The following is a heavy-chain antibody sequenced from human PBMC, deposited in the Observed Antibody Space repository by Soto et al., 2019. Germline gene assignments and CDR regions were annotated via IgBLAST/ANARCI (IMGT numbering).Heavy chain of an antibody. Sequence: EVQLLEPGGTLVQPGGSLRLSCAASGFIYGNYAMNWVRQAPGKGLEWVSVISGSGGSTNYAGSVKGRFTISRDNSKNTPYLQMNSLRAEDTAVYYCAKVPASLKTLDYWGQGTLVTVSS. CDR1: GFIYGNYA. CDR3: AKVPASLKTLDY. D-gene: IGHD2-2*01. CDR2: ISGSGGST. V-gene: IGHV3-23*01. J-gene: IGHJ4*01.